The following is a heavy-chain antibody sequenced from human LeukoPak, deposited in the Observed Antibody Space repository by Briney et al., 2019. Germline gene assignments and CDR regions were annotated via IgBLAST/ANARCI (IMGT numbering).Heavy chain of an antibody. J-gene: IGHJ4*02. Sequence: PSETLSLTCTVSYGSISDISYYWGWIRQPPGKGLEWIGSIYYSGSTYYNPSLKSRVTISVDTSKNQFSLKLSSVTAADTAVYYCARDLPYYDILTGYYRDGYYFDYWGQGTLVTVSS. D-gene: IGHD3-9*01. V-gene: IGHV4-39*07. CDR2: IYYSGST. CDR3: ARDLPYYDILTGYYRDGYYFDY. CDR1: YGSISDISYY.